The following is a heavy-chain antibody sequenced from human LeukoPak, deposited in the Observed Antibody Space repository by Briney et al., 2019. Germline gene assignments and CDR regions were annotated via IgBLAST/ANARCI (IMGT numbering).Heavy chain of an antibody. CDR2: IHPRDSDT. CDR1: GYSFITYW. D-gene: IGHD1-26*01. J-gene: IGHJ4*02. Sequence: GESLKISCKASGYSFITYWIGWVRRMPGKGLEWMGIIHPRDSDTRYNPSFQGQVTISVDKSISSAYLQWSSLKASDTAIYYCARLGGWELLLAYWGQGTLVTVSS. V-gene: IGHV5-51*01. CDR3: ARLGGWELLLAY.